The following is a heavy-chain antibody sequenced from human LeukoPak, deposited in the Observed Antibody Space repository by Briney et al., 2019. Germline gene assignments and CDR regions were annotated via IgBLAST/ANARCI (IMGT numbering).Heavy chain of an antibody. J-gene: IGHJ4*02. D-gene: IGHD1-26*01. CDR2: IYTSGST. CDR3: ATGGATSIDY. V-gene: IGHV4-4*07. Sequence: PSETLSLTCTVSGGSISSYYWSWIRQPAGKGLEWIGRIYTSGSTNYNPSLKSRVTISLDTSKNQFSLKLNSVTATDTAVYYCATGGATSIDYWGQGTLVTVSS. CDR1: GGSISSYY.